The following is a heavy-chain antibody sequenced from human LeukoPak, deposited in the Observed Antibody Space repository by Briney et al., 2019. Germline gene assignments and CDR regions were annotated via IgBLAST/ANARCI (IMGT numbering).Heavy chain of an antibody. CDR2: ISAYNGNT. V-gene: IGHV1-18*04. J-gene: IGHJ4*02. Sequence: ASVKVSCKASGYTFTGYYIHWVRQAPGQGLEWMGWISAYNGNTNYAQKLQGRVTMTTDTSTSTAYMELRSLRSDDTAVYYCAREQVGRLFGYWGQGTLVTVSS. CDR1: GYTFTGYY. CDR3: AREQVGRLFGY. D-gene: IGHD1-26*01.